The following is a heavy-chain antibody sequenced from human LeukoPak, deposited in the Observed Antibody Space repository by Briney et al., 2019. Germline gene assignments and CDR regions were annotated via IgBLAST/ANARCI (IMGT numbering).Heavy chain of an antibody. CDR2: IIPIFGTA. CDR1: GGTFSSYA. D-gene: IGHD3-3*01. Sequence: SVKVSCKASGGTFSSYAISWVRQAPGQGLEWMGGIIPIFGTANYAQKFQGKVTITTDESTSTAYMELSSLRSEDTAVYYCARDLWSGCCNWFDPWGQGTLVTVSS. J-gene: IGHJ5*02. CDR3: ARDLWSGCCNWFDP. V-gene: IGHV1-69*05.